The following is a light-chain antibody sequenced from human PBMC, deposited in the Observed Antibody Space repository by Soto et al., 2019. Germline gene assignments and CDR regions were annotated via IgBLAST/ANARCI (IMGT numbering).Light chain of an antibody. V-gene: IGKV3-20*01. CDR3: QQYGGSPGMYT. CDR2: AAS. CDR1: ESVTSSY. Sequence: DIALTQSPGTLSLSPGERATLSCRASESVTSSYLAWYQQRPGQAPRLLIQAASIRATGIPDRFSGSGSGTDFTLTISRLETEDFAVYYCQQYGGSPGMYTFGQGTKLEI. J-gene: IGKJ2*01.